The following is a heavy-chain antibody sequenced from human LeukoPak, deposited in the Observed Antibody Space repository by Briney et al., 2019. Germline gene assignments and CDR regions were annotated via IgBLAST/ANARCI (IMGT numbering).Heavy chain of an antibody. D-gene: IGHD3-3*01. J-gene: IGHJ4*02. CDR1: GGSFSGYY. CDR2: INHSGST. Sequence: SETLSLTCAVYGGSFSGYYWSWIRQPPGKGLEWIGEINHSGSTNYNPSLKSRVTIPVDTSKNQFSLKLSSVTAADTAVYYCARGLPYDFWSGYYPLTRPYFDYWGQGTLVTVSS. V-gene: IGHV4-34*01. CDR3: ARGLPYDFWSGYYPLTRPYFDY.